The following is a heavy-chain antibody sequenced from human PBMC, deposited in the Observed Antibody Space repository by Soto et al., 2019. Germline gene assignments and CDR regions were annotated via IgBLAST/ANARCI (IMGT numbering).Heavy chain of an antibody. Sequence: SETLSLTCTVSGDSISSYYWSWIRQPPGKGLEWIGYIYYSGSTNYNPSLKSRVTISVDTSKNRFSLKLSSVTAADTAVYYCARLGGYYQAFDSWGQGTLVTVSS. D-gene: IGHD3-22*01. CDR1: GDSISSYY. J-gene: IGHJ4*02. V-gene: IGHV4-59*01. CDR2: IYYSGST. CDR3: ARLGGYYQAFDS.